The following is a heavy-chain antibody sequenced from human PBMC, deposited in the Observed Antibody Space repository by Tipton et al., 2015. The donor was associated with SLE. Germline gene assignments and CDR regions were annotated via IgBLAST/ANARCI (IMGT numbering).Heavy chain of an antibody. CDR2: FIHSGST. Sequence: TLSLTCAVYGGSFSDYYWSWIRQPPGKGLEWIGEFIHSGSTNHNPSLKSRVTISVDTSKNQFSLKLSSVTAADTAVYYCARGRLWFGERYFDLWGRGTLVTVSS. V-gene: IGHV4-34*01. D-gene: IGHD3-10*01. CDR3: ARGRLWFGERYFDL. J-gene: IGHJ2*01. CDR1: GGSFSDYY.